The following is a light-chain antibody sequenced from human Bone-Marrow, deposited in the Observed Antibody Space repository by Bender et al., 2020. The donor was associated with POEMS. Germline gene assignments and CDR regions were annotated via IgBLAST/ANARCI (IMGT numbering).Light chain of an antibody. CDR2: SNN. CDR1: SSNIGGNA. CDR3: ATWDDSLNGQV. J-gene: IGLJ2*01. Sequence: QSVLTQPPSVSGTPGQRVTISCSGSSSNIGGNAVNWYQQLPGTAPKLLIRSNNQRPSGVPDRFFGSKSGTSASLAISGLQSEDEADYYCATWDDSLNGQVFGGGTKLTVL. V-gene: IGLV1-44*01.